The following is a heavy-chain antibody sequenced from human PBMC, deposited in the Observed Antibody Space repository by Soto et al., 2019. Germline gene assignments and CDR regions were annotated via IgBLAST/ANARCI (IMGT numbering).Heavy chain of an antibody. CDR3: AREYGRGGAASDF. Sequence: GGSLRLSCAASGITFSSYWMHWVRQAPGKGLVWVSRIKSDGSSTSYADSVKGRFTISRDNAKNTLYLQMNSLRAEDTAVYYCAREYGRGGAASDFWGQGTMGTFSS. CDR1: GITFSSYW. V-gene: IGHV3-74*01. CDR2: IKSDGSST. J-gene: IGHJ3*01. D-gene: IGHD6-13*01.